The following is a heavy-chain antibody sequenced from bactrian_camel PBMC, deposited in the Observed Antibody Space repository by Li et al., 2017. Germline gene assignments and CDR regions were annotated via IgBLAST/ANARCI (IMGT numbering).Heavy chain of an antibody. D-gene: IGHD6*01. CDR1: RVRWINYC. V-gene: IGHV3S53*01. J-gene: IGHJ6*01. Sequence: QLVESGGGSVQAGGSLRLSCEVSRVRWINYCMGWFRRKEGGRREGVASIDRSGATTYGDFVKGRFTISRDNAKNTLYLQMDSLKPEDTAMYYCAVDRNLLTGLTYGGSCKVAMPENFGFWGPGTQVTVS. CDR2: IDRSGAT. CDR3: AVDRNLLTGLTYGGSCKVAMPENFGF.